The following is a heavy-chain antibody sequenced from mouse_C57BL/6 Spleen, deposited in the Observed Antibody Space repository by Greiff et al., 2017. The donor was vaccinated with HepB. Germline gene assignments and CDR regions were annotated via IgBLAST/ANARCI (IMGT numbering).Heavy chain of an antibody. J-gene: IGHJ2*01. V-gene: IGHV1-82*01. CDR2: IYPGDGDT. Sequence: QVQLQQSGPELVKPGASVKISCKASGYAFSSSWMNWVKQRPGKGLEWIGRIYPGDGDTNYNGKFKGKATLTADKSSSTAYMQLSSLTSEDSAVYFCARAAQANPIDYWGQGTTLTVSS. D-gene: IGHD3-2*02. CDR1: GYAFSSSW. CDR3: ARAAQANPIDY.